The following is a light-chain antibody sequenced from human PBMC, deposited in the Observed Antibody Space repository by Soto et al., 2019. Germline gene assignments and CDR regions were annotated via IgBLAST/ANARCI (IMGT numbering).Light chain of an antibody. J-gene: IGLJ3*02. Sequence: SYELTQPISVSVAPGRAATITCEGDNIGSKRVHWYQQKAGQAPVLVIYRDTNRPSGIPERFSGSNSRNRATLTITRAQAADGADYYCQVWDSSTVFGGGTQLTVL. CDR2: RDT. V-gene: IGLV3-9*01. CDR3: QVWDSSTV. CDR1: NIGSKR.